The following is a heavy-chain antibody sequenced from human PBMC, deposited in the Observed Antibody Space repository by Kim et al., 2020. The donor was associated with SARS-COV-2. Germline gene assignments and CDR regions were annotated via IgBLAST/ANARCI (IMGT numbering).Heavy chain of an antibody. D-gene: IGHD3-3*01. CDR3: AKDFQDDFWSGYSYYFD. CDR2: ISYDGSNK. V-gene: IGHV3-30*18. CDR1: GFTFSSYG. J-gene: IGHJ4*01. Sequence: GGSLRLSCAASGFTFSSYGMHWVRQAPGKGLEWVAVISYDGSNKYYADSVKGRFTISRDNSKNTLYLQMNSLRAEDTAVYYCAKDFQDDFWSGYSYYFD.